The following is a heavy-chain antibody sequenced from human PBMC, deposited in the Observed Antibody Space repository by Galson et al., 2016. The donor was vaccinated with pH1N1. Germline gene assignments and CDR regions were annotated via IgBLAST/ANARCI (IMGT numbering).Heavy chain of an antibody. J-gene: IGHJ4*02. CDR1: GDSVSAKSVT. CDR2: AYFRSQWHN. V-gene: IGHV6-1*01. D-gene: IGHD3-16*02. CDR3: ASAKYDNLWGSYRLDY. Sequence: CAISGDSVSAKSVTWNWIRQSPSKGLEWLGRAYFRSQWHNDYAESLRGRLTVNADTSKNEFSLQLNSVTPEDTAVYYCASAKYDNLWGSYRLDYWGQGTLVTVSS.